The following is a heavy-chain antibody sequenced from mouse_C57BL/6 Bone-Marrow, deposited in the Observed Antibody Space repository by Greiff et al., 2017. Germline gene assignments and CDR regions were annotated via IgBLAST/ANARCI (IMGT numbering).Heavy chain of an antibody. CDR3: ARDYGSSYWYFDV. V-gene: IGHV1-85*01. CDR1: GYTFTSYD. Sequence: QVQLQQSGPELVKPGASVKLSCKASGYTFTSYDINWVKQRPGQGLEWIGRLYPRDGITKYNEKFKGKATLTVDTSSSTAYMELHSLTSEDSAVYYCARDYGSSYWYFDVWGTGTTVTVSS. D-gene: IGHD1-1*01. CDR2: LYPRDGIT. J-gene: IGHJ1*03.